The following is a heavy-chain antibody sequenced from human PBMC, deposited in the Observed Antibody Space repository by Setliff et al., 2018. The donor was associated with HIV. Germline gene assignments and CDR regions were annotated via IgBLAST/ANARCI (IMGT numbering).Heavy chain of an antibody. CDR3: ARLRSELGVFDY. V-gene: IGHV4-59*08. CDR1: GGSISSDY. D-gene: IGHD1-26*01. J-gene: IGHJ4*02. CDR2: VYHSGST. Sequence: SETLSLTCTVSGGSISSDYWSWIRQPPGKGLEWIGYVYHSGSTNYNPSLKSRVTIAVDTSKNQFSMKLRSVTAADTAVYYCARLRSELGVFDYWVQGTLVTVSS.